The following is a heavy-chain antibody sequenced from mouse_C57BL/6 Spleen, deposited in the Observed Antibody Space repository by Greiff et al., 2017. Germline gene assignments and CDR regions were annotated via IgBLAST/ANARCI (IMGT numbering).Heavy chain of an antibody. CDR3: ARGDYGSSYGAY. CDR1: GYAFSSYW. CDR2: IYPGDGDT. D-gene: IGHD1-1*01. V-gene: IGHV1-80*01. J-gene: IGHJ3*01. Sequence: VQLQQSGAELVKPGASVKISCKASGYAFSSYWMNWVKQRPGKGLEWIGQIYPGDGDTTYNGKFKGKATLTADKSSRTAYLQLRSLNSEDSAVYFCARGDYGSSYGAYWGQGTLVTVSA.